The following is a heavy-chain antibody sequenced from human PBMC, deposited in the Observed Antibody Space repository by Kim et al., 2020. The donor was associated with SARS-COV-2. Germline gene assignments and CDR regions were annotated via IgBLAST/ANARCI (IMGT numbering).Heavy chain of an antibody. CDR3: AKDLALRGGVIGYYGMDV. Sequence: GGSLRLSCAASGFTFSSYGMHWVRQAPGKGLEWVAVISYDGSNKYYADSVKGRFTISRDNSKNMLYLQMNSLRAEDTAVYYCAKDLALRGGVIGYYGMDVWGQGTTVTVSS. V-gene: IGHV3-30*18. D-gene: IGHD3-16*01. CDR1: GFTFSSYG. CDR2: ISYDGSNK. J-gene: IGHJ6*02.